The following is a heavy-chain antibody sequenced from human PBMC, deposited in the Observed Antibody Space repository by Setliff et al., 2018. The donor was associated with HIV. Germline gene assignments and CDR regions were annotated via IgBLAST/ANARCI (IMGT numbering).Heavy chain of an antibody. D-gene: IGHD1-1*01. CDR3: SRGSAAGTGLPPRDS. V-gene: IGHV4-4*08. CDR1: ADSVTSYS. CDR2: VSTTDGA. Sequence: PSETLSLTCSVSADSVTSYSWGWIRQPPGRRLEWIGSVSTTDGATYNPSLQSRVSMSVDPSKKQVSLHLTSVTAADTAVYYCSRGSAAGTGLPPRDSWGQGILVTVSS. J-gene: IGHJ5*01.